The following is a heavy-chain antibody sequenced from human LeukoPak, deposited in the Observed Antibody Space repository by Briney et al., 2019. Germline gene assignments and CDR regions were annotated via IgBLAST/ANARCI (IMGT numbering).Heavy chain of an antibody. CDR3: ARTSTHYDTLTGDGFDAFDI. J-gene: IGHJ3*02. CDR2: IIPIFGTA. Sequence: ASVKVSCKASGGTFSSYAISWVRQAPGQGLEWMGGIIPIFGTANYAQKLQGRVTMTTDTSTSTAYMELRSLRSDDTAVYYCARTSTHYDTLTGDGFDAFDIWGQGTMVTVSS. D-gene: IGHD3-9*01. CDR1: GGTFSSYA. V-gene: IGHV1-69*05.